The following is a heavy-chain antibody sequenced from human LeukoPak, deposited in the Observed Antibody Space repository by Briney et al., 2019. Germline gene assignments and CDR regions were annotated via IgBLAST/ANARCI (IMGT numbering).Heavy chain of an antibody. J-gene: IGHJ5*02. CDR2: ITGSGGDT. CDR1: GFTFSNYV. D-gene: IGHD6-13*01. Sequence: GGSLRLSCVASGFTFSNYVMTWVRQAPGKGLEWVSTITGSGGDTFYPNSVKGRFTISGDDSKNTVYLQMNSLRLEDAAAYYCAKGKAAGLLDWFDPWGRGTLVTVSS. V-gene: IGHV3-23*01. CDR3: AKGKAAGLLDWFDP.